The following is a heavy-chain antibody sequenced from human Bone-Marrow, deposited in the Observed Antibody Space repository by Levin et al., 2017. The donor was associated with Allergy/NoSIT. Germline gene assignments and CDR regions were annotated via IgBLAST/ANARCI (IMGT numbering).Heavy chain of an antibody. V-gene: IGHV4-39*01. Sequence: SETLSLTCFVSGASIGTSGYYWGWIRQPPGKGLEWLGSVYYSGGTYYNPSLETRVTMSLDTSNNHFSVSLSSVTAADTAVYYCARHTSGFWYWGPGILVTVSS. J-gene: IGHJ4*02. CDR3: ARHTSGFWY. CDR2: VYYSGGT. CDR1: GASIGTSGYY. D-gene: IGHD3-22*01.